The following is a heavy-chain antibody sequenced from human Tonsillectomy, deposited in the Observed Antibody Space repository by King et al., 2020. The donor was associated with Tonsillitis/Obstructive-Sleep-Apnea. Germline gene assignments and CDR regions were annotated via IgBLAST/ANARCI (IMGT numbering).Heavy chain of an antibody. Sequence: VQLVESGGGVVQPGRSLRLSCAASGFTFSSYGMHWVRQAPGKGLEWVAVISYDGSNKYYADSVKGRFTISRDNSKNTLHLQMNSLRAEDTAVYYCAKGYYYDSSGLDYWGQGTLVTVSS. V-gene: IGHV3-30*18. J-gene: IGHJ4*02. CDR3: AKGYYYDSSGLDY. CDR1: GFTFSSYG. CDR2: ISYDGSNK. D-gene: IGHD3-22*01.